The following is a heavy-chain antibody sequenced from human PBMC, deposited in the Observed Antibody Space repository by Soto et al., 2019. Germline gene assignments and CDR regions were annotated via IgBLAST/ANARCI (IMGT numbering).Heavy chain of an antibody. CDR1: GFTFSSYG. D-gene: IGHD2-2*01. J-gene: IGHJ6*02. V-gene: IGHV3-33*01. CDR2: IWYDGSNK. CDR3: ARDVIVVVPAAVYYYYGMDV. Sequence: SGGSLRLSCAASGFTFSSYGMHWVRQAPGKGLEWVAVIWYDGSNKYYADSVKGRFTISRDNSKNTLYLQMNSLRAEDTAVYYCARDVIVVVPAAVYYYYGMDVWGQGTTVTVSS.